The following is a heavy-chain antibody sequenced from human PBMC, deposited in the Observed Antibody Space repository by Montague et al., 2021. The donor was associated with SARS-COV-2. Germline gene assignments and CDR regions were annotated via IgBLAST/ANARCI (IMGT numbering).Heavy chain of an antibody. V-gene: IGHV6-1*01. Sequence: CAISGDSVSSNRAAWKWLRQAPPTGPEWVGRTYYRSKWYNDYAVSVKSRISINADTSKNQFSLQLNSVTPEDTAVYYCARGISATNKWGQGTLVTVSS. J-gene: IGHJ4*02. CDR1: GDSVSSNRAA. CDR2: TYYRSKWYN. CDR3: ARGISATNK. D-gene: IGHD6-13*01.